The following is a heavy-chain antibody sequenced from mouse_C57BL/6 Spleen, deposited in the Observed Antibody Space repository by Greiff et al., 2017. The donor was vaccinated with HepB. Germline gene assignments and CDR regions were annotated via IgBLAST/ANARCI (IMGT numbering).Heavy chain of an antibody. Sequence: VQLKESGGGLVKPGGSLKLSCAASGFTFSDYGMHWVRQAPEKGLEWVAYISSGSSTIYYADTVKGRFTISRDNAKNTLFLQMTSLRSEDTAMYYCATFRPFDYWGQGTTLTVSS. CDR3: ATFRPFDY. CDR2: ISSGSSTI. CDR1: GFTFSDYG. J-gene: IGHJ2*01. V-gene: IGHV5-17*01.